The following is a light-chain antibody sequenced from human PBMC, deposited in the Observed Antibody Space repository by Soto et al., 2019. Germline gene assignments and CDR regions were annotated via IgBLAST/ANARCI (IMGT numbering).Light chain of an antibody. Sequence: MYQSPSSVSASVGDTITITCRASRTINTYLNWFQQKPGEPPRLLIYGASTLHDGVPSRFSGSGSGADFTLTISGLQPEDFASYHCQQTYSDISFGGGTKVDI. J-gene: IGKJ4*01. CDR1: RTINTY. V-gene: IGKV1-39*01. CDR3: QQTYSDIS. CDR2: GAS.